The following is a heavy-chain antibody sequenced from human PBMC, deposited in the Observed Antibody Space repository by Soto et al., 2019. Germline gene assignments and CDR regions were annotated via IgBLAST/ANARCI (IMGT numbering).Heavy chain of an antibody. CDR3: ARDLSDSSSWSNFDY. Sequence: ASVKVSCKASGYTFTSYYMHWVRQAPGQGLEWMGIINPSGGSTSYAQKFQGRVTVTRDTSTSTVYMELSSLRSEDTAVYYCARDLSDSSSWSNFDYWGQGTLVTVSS. CDR1: GYTFTSYY. D-gene: IGHD6-13*01. J-gene: IGHJ4*02. CDR2: INPSGGST. V-gene: IGHV1-46*01.